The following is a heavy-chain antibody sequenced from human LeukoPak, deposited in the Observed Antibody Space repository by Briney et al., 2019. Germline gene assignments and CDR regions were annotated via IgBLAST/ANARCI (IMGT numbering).Heavy chain of an antibody. D-gene: IGHD2-2*01. CDR3: ARVVPAAPNYYYYYYMDV. Sequence: ASVKVSCKASGYTFTSYYMHWVRQAPGQGLEWMGIINPSGGCTSYAQKFQGRVTMTRDTSTSTVYMELSSLRSEDTAVYYCARVVPAAPNYYYYYYMDVWGKGTTVTVSS. CDR1: GYTFTSYY. V-gene: IGHV1-46*01. J-gene: IGHJ6*03. CDR2: INPSGGCT.